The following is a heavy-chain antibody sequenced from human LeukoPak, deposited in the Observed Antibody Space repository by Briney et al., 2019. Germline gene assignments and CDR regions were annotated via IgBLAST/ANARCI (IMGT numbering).Heavy chain of an antibody. CDR3: ARVNRDLARRQYGFDP. D-gene: IGHD1-14*01. CDR2: INPNSGGT. CDR1: GYTFTGYY. J-gene: IGHJ5*02. V-gene: IGHV1-2*02. Sequence: ASVKVSCKASGYTFTGYYMHWVRQAPGQGLEWMGWINPNSGGTNYAQKFQGRVTMTRDTSISTAYMGLSRLRSDDTAVYYCARVNRDLARRQYGFDPWGQGTLVTVSS.